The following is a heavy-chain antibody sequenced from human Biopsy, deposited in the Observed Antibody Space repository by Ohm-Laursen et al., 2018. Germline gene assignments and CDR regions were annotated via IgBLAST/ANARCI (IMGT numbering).Heavy chain of an antibody. Sequence: GSSVKVSCKASGFTFSSSAVQWVRQARGQRLEWIGWIVVGSGHTNYAQKFQERVTITRDMSTSRAYMELTSLRSEDTAVYYCAATSTLYYYYYAMDVWDQGTTITVSS. CDR1: GFTFSSSA. V-gene: IGHV1-58*01. J-gene: IGHJ6*02. CDR3: AATSTLYYYYYAMDV. CDR2: IVVGSGHT.